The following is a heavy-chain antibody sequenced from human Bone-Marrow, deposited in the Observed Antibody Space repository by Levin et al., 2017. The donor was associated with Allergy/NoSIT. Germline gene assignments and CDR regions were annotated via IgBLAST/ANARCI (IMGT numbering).Heavy chain of an antibody. CDR1: GYIFTSYD. V-gene: IGHV1-8*01. Sequence: ASVKVSCKASGYIFTSYDINWVRQAPGQGPEWLGWMNPNSGNTGYVQKFQGRVTLTRSTSINTAYMELSSLTSEDTAVYYCARDGEGGSGNFDYWGQGTLVTVSS. D-gene: IGHD3-10*01. CDR2: MNPNSGNT. CDR3: ARDGEGGSGNFDY. J-gene: IGHJ4*02.